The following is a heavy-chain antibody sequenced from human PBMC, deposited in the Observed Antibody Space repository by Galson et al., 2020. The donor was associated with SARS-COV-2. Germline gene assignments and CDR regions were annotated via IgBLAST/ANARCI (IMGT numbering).Heavy chain of an antibody. J-gene: IGHJ3*02. D-gene: IGHD3-22*01. V-gene: IGHV4-31*03. CDR1: GGSISSGGYY. CDR3: VREGYYDSSGYYWEYAFDI. Sequence: WQTLSLNCTVSGGSISSGGYYWSWIRQPPGKGLEWIGYIYYSGSTYYNPSLKSRVTISVDTSKNQFSLKLSSVTAADTAVYYCVREGYYDSSGYYWEYAFDIWGQGTMVTVSS. CDR2: IYYSGST.